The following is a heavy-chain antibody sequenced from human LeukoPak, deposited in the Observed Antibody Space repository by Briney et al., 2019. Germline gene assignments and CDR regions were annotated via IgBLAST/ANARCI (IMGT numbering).Heavy chain of an antibody. V-gene: IGHV3-9*01. J-gene: IGHJ4*02. D-gene: IGHD3-10*01. CDR1: GFTFDDYA. CDR3: AKYYYGSGNKGYFDY. Sequence: GRSLRLSCVASGFTFDDYAMHWVRQAPGKGLEWVSGISWNRVTIGYVDSVKGRFTISRDNAKNSLYLQMNSLRPEDTALYYCAKYYYGSGNKGYFDYWGQRTLVTVSS. CDR2: ISWNRVTI.